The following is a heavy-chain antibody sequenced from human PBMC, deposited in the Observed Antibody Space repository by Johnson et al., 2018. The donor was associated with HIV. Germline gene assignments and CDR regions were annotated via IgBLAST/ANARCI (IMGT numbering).Heavy chain of an antibody. Sequence: MLLVESGGGLVQPGGSLRLSCAASGFTVSRNYMSWVRQAPGKGLEWVSRINSDGSSTSYADSVKGRFTISRDNAKNTLYLQMNSLRAEDTAVYYCARESGWQYDAFDIWGQGTMVTVSS. CDR1: GFTVSRNY. D-gene: IGHD2-15*01. J-gene: IGHJ3*02. CDR2: INSDGSST. V-gene: IGHV3-74*01. CDR3: ARESGWQYDAFDI.